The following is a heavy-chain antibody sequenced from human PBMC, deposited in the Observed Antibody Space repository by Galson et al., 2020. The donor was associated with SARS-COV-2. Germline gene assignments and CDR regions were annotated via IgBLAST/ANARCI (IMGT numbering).Heavy chain of an antibody. CDR1: GYTFTSYG. Sequence: ASVKVSCKASGYTFTSYGISWVRQAPGQGLEWMGWISAYNGNTNYAQKLQGRVTMTTDTSTSTAYMELRSLRSDDTAVYYCARDFALWFGELEPYYFDYWGQGTLVTVSS. CDR3: ARDFALWFGELEPYYFDY. CDR2: ISAYNGNT. J-gene: IGHJ4*02. D-gene: IGHD3-10*01. V-gene: IGHV1-18*01.